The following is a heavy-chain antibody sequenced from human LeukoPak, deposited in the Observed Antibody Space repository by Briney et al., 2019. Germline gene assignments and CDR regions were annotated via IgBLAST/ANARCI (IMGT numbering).Heavy chain of an antibody. CDR3: ARGYPYYGSGTFDS. CDR1: GFTFNTYE. V-gene: IGHV3-48*03. Sequence: GGSLRLSCAASGFTFNTYEMSWVRLAPGKGLEWLSYMSRGGDSIYYADSVKGRFTISRDNVKNALYLQMNSLRADDTAVYYCARGYPYYGSGTFDSWGQGTLVTVSS. CDR2: MSRGGDSI. J-gene: IGHJ4*02. D-gene: IGHD3-10*01.